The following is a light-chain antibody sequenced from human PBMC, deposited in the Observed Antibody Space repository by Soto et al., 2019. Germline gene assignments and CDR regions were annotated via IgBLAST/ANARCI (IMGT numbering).Light chain of an antibody. Sequence: QSVLTQPPSASGTPGQRVTISCSGSSSNIGSNYVYWYQQLPGTAPKLLIYRNNQRPSGVPDRFSGSKSGTSASLAISGLRSDDEADYYCAAWDDSLRGHAVFGGGTQLTVL. CDR1: SSNIGSNY. CDR3: AAWDDSLRGHAV. V-gene: IGLV1-47*01. J-gene: IGLJ7*01. CDR2: RNN.